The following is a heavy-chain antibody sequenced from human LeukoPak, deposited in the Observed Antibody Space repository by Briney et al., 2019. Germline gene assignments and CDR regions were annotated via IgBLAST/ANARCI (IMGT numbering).Heavy chain of an antibody. CDR3: ARVLSGGVAADTTFDY. CDR1: GGSISSGDYY. V-gene: IGHV4-30-4*08. J-gene: IGHJ4*02. Sequence: SETLSLTCTVSGGSISSGDYYWSWIRQPPGKGLEWIGYIFYSGSTYYNPSLKSRVTISVDTSKNQFSLKLSSVTAAGTAVYYCARVLSGGVAADTTFDYWGQGTLVTVSS. D-gene: IGHD2-15*01. CDR2: IFYSGST.